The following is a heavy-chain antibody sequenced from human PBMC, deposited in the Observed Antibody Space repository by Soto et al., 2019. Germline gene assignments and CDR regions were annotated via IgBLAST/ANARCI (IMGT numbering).Heavy chain of an antibody. CDR2: IMPIIGTA. J-gene: IGHJ4*02. V-gene: IGHV1-69*01. CDR1: GGTFSSHV. D-gene: IGHD3-10*01. Sequence: QVQLVQSGAEVKKPGSSVNVSCKASGGTFSSHVFNWVRQAPGQGLEGMGGIMPIIGTAIYGQKFQGRVTITADESTSTAYMELSSLRSEDTAVYYCARDLEFRDGNISHLDYRGQGTLVTVSS. CDR3: ARDLEFRDGNISHLDY.